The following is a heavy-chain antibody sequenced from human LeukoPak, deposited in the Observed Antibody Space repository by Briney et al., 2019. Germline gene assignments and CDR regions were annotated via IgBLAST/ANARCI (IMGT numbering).Heavy chain of an antibody. CDR1: GFTFSSYW. CDR2: IKSDGST. CDR3: ARAPSEIGGYYPEYFRH. J-gene: IGHJ1*01. D-gene: IGHD3-22*01. V-gene: IGHV3-74*01. Sequence: GCSLILSCAASGFTFSSYWMHWVRQAQGKGLVWVSRIKSDGSTNYADSVKGRFTISRDNAKNTVSLQMNSLRAEDTGVYYCARAPSEIGGYYPEYFRHWGQGTLVTVSS.